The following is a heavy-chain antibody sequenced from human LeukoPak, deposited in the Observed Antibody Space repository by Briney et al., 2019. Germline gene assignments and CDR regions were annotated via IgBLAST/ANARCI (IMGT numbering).Heavy chain of an antibody. CDR2: INSDGSST. J-gene: IGHJ4*02. CDR1: GFTFSSYW. Sequence: GGSLRLSCAASGFTFSSYWXHXXXXXXXXXXXXXXXINSDGSSTSYADSVKGRFTISRDNAKNTLYLQMNSLRAEDTAVYYCARDPYYYGSGSYGDYWGQGTLVTVSS. V-gene: IGHV3-74*01. D-gene: IGHD3-10*01. CDR3: ARDPYYYGSGSYGDY.